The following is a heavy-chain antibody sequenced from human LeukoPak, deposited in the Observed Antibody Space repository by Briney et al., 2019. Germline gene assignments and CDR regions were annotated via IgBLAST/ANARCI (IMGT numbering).Heavy chain of an antibody. CDR2: ISNSGTT. Sequence: SETLSLTCTVSGSSLTTDTYYWGWIRQPPGKGLECIGSISNSGTTYSNPSLNNRVFISRDTSRNQFSLSLIAVTAADTAVYYCARRPHEVTSSLDIDYWGQGTRVTVSS. D-gene: IGHD2-21*02. J-gene: IGHJ4*02. V-gene: IGHV4-39*01. CDR1: GSSLTTDTYY. CDR3: ARRPHEVTSSLDIDY.